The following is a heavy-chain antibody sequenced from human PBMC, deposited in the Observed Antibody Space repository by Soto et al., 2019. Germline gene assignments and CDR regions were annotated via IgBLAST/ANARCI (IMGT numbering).Heavy chain of an antibody. CDR1: GGSISSYY. CDR3: ARSVFP. J-gene: IGHJ5*02. Sequence: PSETLSLTCTVSGGSISSYYWSWIRQPPGKGLEWIGYIYYSGSTYYNPSLVSRVTISVDTSKNQFALKLTSVTAADTAVYYCARSVFPWGQGTLVTVSS. V-gene: IGHV4-59*06. CDR2: IYYSGST.